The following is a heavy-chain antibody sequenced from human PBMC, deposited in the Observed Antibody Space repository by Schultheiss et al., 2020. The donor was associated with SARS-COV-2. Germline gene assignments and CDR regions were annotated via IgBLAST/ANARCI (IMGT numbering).Heavy chain of an antibody. CDR3: AKVVSPIDYAMDV. J-gene: IGHJ6*02. V-gene: IGHV3-48*03. CDR2: ISRGGDIT. D-gene: IGHD2-15*01. Sequence: GGSLRLSCAASGFTFSSYEMNWVRQAPGRGLEWVSYISRGGDITHYADSVKGRFTISRDNAKNSLYLQMNSLRAEDTATYYCAKVVSPIDYAMDVWGQGTTVTVSS. CDR1: GFTFSSYE.